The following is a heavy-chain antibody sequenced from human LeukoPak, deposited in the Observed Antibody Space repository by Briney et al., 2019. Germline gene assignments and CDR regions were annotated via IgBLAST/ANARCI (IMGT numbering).Heavy chain of an antibody. CDR2: IKQDGSEK. D-gene: IGHD6-19*01. V-gene: IGHV3-7*03. J-gene: IGHJ4*02. CDR3: ATTFPGIAVAGTGY. CDR1: GFTFSSYW. Sequence: GGSLRLSCAASGFTFSSYWMSWVRQAPGTGLGWVANIKQDGSEKYYVDSVKGRFTISRDNAKNSLYLQTNSLRAEDTAVYYRATTFPGIAVAGTGYWGQGTLVTVSS.